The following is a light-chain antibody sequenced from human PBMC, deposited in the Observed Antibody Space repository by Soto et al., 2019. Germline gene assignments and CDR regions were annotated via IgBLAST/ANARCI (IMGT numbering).Light chain of an antibody. CDR3: QQYYSTPYT. CDR1: QCVLYSSNNKNY. Sequence: DIVMTQSPDSLAVSLGGRASINCKTSQCVLYSSNNKNYLAWYQQKPGQPPKLLIYWASTRESGVPDRFSGSGSGTDFTLTISSLQAEDVAVYYCQQYYSTPYTFGQGTKVDI. CDR2: WAS. V-gene: IGKV4-1*01. J-gene: IGKJ2*01.